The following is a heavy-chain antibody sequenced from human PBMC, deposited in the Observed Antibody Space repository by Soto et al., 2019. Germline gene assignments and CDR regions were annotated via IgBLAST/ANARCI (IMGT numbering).Heavy chain of an antibody. V-gene: IGHV3-33*01. CDR2: IWFDGSNK. J-gene: IGHJ4*02. CDR1: GFTFISYG. D-gene: IGHD6-19*01. CDR3: ASQSVAGTLYY. Sequence: PGGSLRLSCAASGFTFISYGMHWVLQAPGKGLEWVAIIWFDGSNKYYADSVKGRFTISRDNSKNTLYLQMNSLSAEDTAVYYCASQSVAGTLYYWGQGTLVTVSS.